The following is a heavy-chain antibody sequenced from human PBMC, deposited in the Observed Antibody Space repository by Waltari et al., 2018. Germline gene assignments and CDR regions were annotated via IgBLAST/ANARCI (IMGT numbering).Heavy chain of an antibody. V-gene: IGHV1-24*01. Sequence: QVQLVQSGAEVKKPGASVKVSCKVSGYTLTELSMHWVRQSPGKGLEWMGGFDPEDGETIYAQKFQGRVTMTEETSTDTAYMELSSLRSEDTAVYYCATARYYGSGSTFDYWGQGTLVTVSS. CDR1: GYTLTELS. D-gene: IGHD3-10*01. J-gene: IGHJ4*02. CDR3: ATARYYGSGSTFDY. CDR2: FDPEDGET.